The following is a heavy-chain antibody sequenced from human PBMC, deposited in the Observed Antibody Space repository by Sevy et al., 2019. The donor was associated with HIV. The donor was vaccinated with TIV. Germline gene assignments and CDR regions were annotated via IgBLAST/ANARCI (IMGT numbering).Heavy chain of an antibody. J-gene: IGHJ4*02. D-gene: IGHD1-26*01. CDR1: GFTFDNYA. CDR3: AKVIKGERLGYYFDY. CDR2: LSSGGVVT. Sequence: GGSLRLSCAASGFTFDNYAMSWVRQAPGKGLEWVATLSSGGVVTHYADSVEGRFTISRDSPKNTLYLQMNSLRDEDTAVYYCAKVIKGERLGYYFDYWGQGTLVTVSS. V-gene: IGHV3-23*01.